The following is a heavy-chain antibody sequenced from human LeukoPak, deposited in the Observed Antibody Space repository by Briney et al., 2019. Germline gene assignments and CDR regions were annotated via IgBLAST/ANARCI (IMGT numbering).Heavy chain of an antibody. D-gene: IGHD3-10*01. CDR2: IYSGGST. Sequence: GGSLRLSCAASGFTFSNYKMNWVRQAPGKGLEWVSVIYSGGSTYYADSVKGRFTISRDNSKNTLYLQVNSLRAEDTAVYYCARAPVVRGVIISWGQGTLVTVSS. J-gene: IGHJ4*02. CDR1: GFTFSNYK. V-gene: IGHV3-53*01. CDR3: ARAPVVRGVIIS.